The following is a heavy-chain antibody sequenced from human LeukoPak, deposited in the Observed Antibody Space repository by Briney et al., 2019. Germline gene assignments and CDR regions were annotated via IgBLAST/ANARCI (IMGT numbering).Heavy chain of an antibody. D-gene: IGHD6-13*01. CDR1: GFTFSSYW. V-gene: IGHV3-7*01. Sequence: YPGGSLRLSCAASGFTFSSYWMSWVRQAPGKGLEWVANIKQDGSEKYYVDSVKGRFTISRDNAKNSLYLQMNSLRAEDTAVYYCARDSEAGYSSSWYDYWGQGTLVTVSS. CDR2: IKQDGSEK. J-gene: IGHJ4*02. CDR3: ARDSEAGYSSSWYDY.